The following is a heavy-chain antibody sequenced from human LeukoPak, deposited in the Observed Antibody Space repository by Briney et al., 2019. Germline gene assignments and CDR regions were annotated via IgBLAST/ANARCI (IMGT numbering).Heavy chain of an antibody. CDR1: GGSISSGGYY. CDR2: IYHSGST. D-gene: IGHD2-2*01. CDR3: ARLRRRIVVVPAAREGDAAFDI. J-gene: IGHJ3*02. Sequence: SETLSLTCTVSGGSISSGGYYWSWIRQPPGKGLEWIGYIYHSGSTYYNPSLKSRVTISVDRSKNQFSLKLSSVTAADTAVYYCARLRRRIVVVPAAREGDAAFDIWGQGTMVTVSS. V-gene: IGHV4-30-2*01.